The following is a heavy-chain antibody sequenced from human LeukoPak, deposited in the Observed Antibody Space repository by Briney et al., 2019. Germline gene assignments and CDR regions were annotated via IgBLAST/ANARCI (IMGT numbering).Heavy chain of an antibody. CDR3: ARGFKLRYYDFWSGYYTQYYFDY. CDR1: GYTFTSYA. CDR2: INTNTGNP. V-gene: IGHV7-4-1*02. D-gene: IGHD3-3*01. Sequence: GASVKVSCKASGYTFTSYAMNWVRQAPGQGLEWMGWINTNTGNPTYAQGFTGRFVFSLDTSVSTAYLQISSLKAEDTAVYYCARGFKLRYYDFWSGYYTQYYFDYWGQGTLVTVSS. J-gene: IGHJ4*02.